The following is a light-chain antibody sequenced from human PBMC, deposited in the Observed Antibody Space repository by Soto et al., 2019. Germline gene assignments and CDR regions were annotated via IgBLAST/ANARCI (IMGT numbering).Light chain of an antibody. CDR3: QQYNSYSRT. V-gene: IGKV1-5*01. J-gene: IGKJ1*01. CDR2: DAS. Sequence: DIQMTQSAASLSASVGDRVTITCRASQSISSWLAWYQQKPGKAPKLRIYDASTLESGVPSRFSGSGPGTEFTLTISSLQPDDFATYYCQQYNSYSRTFGQGTKV. CDR1: QSISSW.